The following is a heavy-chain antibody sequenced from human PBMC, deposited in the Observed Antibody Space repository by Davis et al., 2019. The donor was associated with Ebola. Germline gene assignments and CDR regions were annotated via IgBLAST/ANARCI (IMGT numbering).Heavy chain of an antibody. CDR1: GITFSSYA. V-gene: IGHV3-30-3*01. CDR3: ARDLKDFWSGYRPFYYYYGMDV. CDR2: ISYDGSNK. D-gene: IGHD3-3*01. Sequence: PGGSLRLSCAASGITFSSYAMHWVRQAPGKGLEWVAVISYDGSNKYYADSVKGRFTISRDNAKNSLYLQMNSLRAEDTAEYYCARDLKDFWSGYRPFYYYYGMDVWGQGTTVTVSS. J-gene: IGHJ6*02.